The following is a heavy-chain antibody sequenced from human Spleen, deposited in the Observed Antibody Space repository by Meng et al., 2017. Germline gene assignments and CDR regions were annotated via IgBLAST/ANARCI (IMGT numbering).Heavy chain of an antibody. Sequence: GGSLRLSCAVSGFTFSIYRMMWVRQAPGKGLEWVSSISSTGNSLYYADSVKGRFTISRDNSKNTLYLQMNSLRAEDTAVYYCAKEIRPNDYWGQGTLVTVSS. CDR1: GFTFSIYR. V-gene: IGHV3-21*04. CDR3: AKEIRPNDY. CDR2: ISSTGNSL. J-gene: IGHJ4*02.